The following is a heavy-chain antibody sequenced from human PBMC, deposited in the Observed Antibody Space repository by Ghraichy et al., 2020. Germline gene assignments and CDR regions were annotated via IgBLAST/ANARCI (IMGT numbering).Heavy chain of an antibody. CDR1: GFTFSSYA. D-gene: IGHD2-15*01. J-gene: IGHJ4*02. Sequence: LSLTCAASGFTFSSYAMDWVRQAPGKGLEWLSYITSSGTTKYYADSVKGRFTISRDNAKNSLYLQMSSLRDEDTAVYYCAREGGNYCSGGSGARDFDYWGQGTLVTVSS. CDR3: AREGGNYCSGGSGARDFDY. V-gene: IGHV3-48*02. CDR2: ITSSGTTK.